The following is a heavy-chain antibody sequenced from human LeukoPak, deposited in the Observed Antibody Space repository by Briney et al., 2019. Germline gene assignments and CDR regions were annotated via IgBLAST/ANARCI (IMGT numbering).Heavy chain of an antibody. J-gene: IGHJ3*02. Sequence: TGGSLRLSCAASGFTFSVYYMNWVRQAPGKGLEWVSSISSSSDYTFHAYYADSVKSRFTISRDNAKNSLYLQMSSLRAEDTAVYYCARAESDAFDIWGQGTMVTVSS. CDR2: ISSSSDYTFHA. V-gene: IGHV3-21*01. CDR1: GFTFSVYY. CDR3: ARAESDAFDI.